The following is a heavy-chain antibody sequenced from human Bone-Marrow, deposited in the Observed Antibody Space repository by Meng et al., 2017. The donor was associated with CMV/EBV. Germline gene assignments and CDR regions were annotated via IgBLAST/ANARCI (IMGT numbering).Heavy chain of an antibody. Sequence: GGSLRLSCAASGFTFSSYWMSWVRQAPGKGLEWVANIKQDGSEKYYVDSVKGRFTISRDNAKNSLYLQMNSLRAEDTAVYYCAKLDIVVVPAAIPYYYGMDVWGQGTTVTGSS. CDR2: IKQDGSEK. CDR3: AKLDIVVVPAAIPYYYGMDV. J-gene: IGHJ6*02. CDR1: GFTFSSYW. D-gene: IGHD2-2*02. V-gene: IGHV3-7*01.